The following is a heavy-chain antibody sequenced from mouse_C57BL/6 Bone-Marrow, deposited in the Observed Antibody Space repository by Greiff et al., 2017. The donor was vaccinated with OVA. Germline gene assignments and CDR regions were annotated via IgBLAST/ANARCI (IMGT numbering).Heavy chain of an antibody. V-gene: IGHV1-15*01. D-gene: IGHD2-4*01. J-gene: IGHJ2*01. Sequence: QVQLQQSGAELVRPGASVTLSCKASGYTFTDYEMHWVKQTPVHGLEWIGAIDPETGGTAYNQKFKGKAILTADKSSSTASMELRSLTSEDSAVYYCTREYDYEYYFDYWGQGTTLTVSS. CDR1: GYTFTDYE. CDR2: IDPETGGT. CDR3: TREYDYEYYFDY.